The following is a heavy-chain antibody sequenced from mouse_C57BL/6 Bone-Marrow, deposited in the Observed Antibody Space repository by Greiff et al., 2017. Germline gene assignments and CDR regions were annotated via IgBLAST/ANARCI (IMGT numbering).Heavy chain of an antibody. CDR1: GYSITSGYY. CDR3: ARDRMIYYGGWFAY. Sequence: VQLQQSGPGLVKPSQSLSLTCSVTGYSITSGYYWNWIRQFPGNKLEWMGYISYDGSNNYNPSLKNRISITRDTSKNQFFLKLNSVTTEDTATYYCARDRMIYYGGWFAYWGQGTLVTVSA. D-gene: IGHD2-1*01. CDR2: ISYDGSN. J-gene: IGHJ3*01. V-gene: IGHV3-6*01.